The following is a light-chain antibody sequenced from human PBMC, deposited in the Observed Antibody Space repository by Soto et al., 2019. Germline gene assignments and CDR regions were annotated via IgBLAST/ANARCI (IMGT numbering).Light chain of an antibody. Sequence: DIQMTQSPSTMSASVGDRVTITCRARQSISSWLAWYQQKPGKAPKLLIYKASSLESGVPSRFSSSGSGTEFTRHISGLQPDDFATYYCQQYNSYPCTFGQGTKVEIK. J-gene: IGKJ1*01. V-gene: IGKV1-5*03. CDR3: QQYNSYPCT. CDR1: QSISSW. CDR2: KAS.